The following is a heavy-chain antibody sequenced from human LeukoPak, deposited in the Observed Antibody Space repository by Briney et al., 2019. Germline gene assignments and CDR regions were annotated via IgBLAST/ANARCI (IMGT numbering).Heavy chain of an antibody. CDR3: AKGPYYDISGYYYGGDD. D-gene: IGHD3-22*01. CDR2: ISGSGGST. CDR1: GFTFSSYA. Sequence: GGSLRLSCAASGFTFSSYAMSWVRQAPGKGLEWVSAISGSGGSTYYADSVKGRFTISRDNSKNTLYLQMNSLRAEDTAVYYCAKGPYYDISGYYYGGDDWGQGTLVTVSS. V-gene: IGHV3-23*01. J-gene: IGHJ4*02.